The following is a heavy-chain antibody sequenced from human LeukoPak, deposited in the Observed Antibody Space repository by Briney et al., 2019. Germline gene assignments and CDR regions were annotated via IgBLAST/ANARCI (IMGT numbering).Heavy chain of an antibody. CDR3: ARDSWRGPTTVTTISTYYYYYMDV. J-gene: IGHJ6*03. V-gene: IGHV1-2*02. CDR1: GYTFTSYY. Sequence: WASVKVSCKASGYTFTSYYMHWVRQAPGQGLEWMGWINPNSGGTNYAQKFQGRVTMTRDTSISTAYMELSRLRSDDTAVYYCARDSWRGPTTVTTISTYYYYYMDVWGKGTTVTVSS. CDR2: INPNSGGT. D-gene: IGHD4-17*01.